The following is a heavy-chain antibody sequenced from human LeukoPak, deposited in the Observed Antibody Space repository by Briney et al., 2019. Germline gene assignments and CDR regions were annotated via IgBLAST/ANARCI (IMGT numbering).Heavy chain of an antibody. Sequence: GESLKISSKASGYIFTDYWIGWVRQMPGKGLEWMGIIYGDSDTRYSPSFQGQVTISADTSINTACLEWSSLKASDSAMYYCARELSYGPRAGDYWGQGTLVTVSS. CDR1: GYIFTDYW. CDR2: IYGDSDT. J-gene: IGHJ4*02. CDR3: ARELSYGPRAGDY. V-gene: IGHV5-51*01. D-gene: IGHD1-7*01.